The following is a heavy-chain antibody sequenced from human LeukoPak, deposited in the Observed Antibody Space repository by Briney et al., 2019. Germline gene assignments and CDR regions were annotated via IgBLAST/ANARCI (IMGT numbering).Heavy chain of an antibody. V-gene: IGHV3-74*01. CDR1: GFTFSSYW. Sequence: GGSLRLSCAASGFTFSSYWMHWVRHAPGKGLVWVSRINSDGSSTSYADSVKGRFTISRDNAKNTLHLQMNSLRVEDTAVYYCARGDPSWGVVVTSEAHHWGQGTLVTVSP. CDR2: INSDGSST. CDR3: ARGDPSWGVVVTSEAHH. J-gene: IGHJ5*02. D-gene: IGHD3-22*01.